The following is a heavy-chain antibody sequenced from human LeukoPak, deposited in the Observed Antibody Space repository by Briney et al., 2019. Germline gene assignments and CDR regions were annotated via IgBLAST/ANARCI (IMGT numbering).Heavy chain of an antibody. CDR3: AREDGSTMVYYFDY. Sequence: PGGSLRLSCAASVFTFSAYGVHGVRQARGKGREWVAVIWYGGSNKYYADSVKGRFTISRDNSRTTLYLKMTSLRAEDKAIYYCAREDGSTMVYYFDYWGQGTLVTVSS. J-gene: IGHJ4*02. CDR2: IWYGGSNK. CDR1: VFTFSAYG. V-gene: IGHV3-33*08. D-gene: IGHD3-10*01.